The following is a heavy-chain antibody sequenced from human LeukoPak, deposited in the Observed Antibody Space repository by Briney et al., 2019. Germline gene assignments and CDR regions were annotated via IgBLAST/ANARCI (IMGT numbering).Heavy chain of an antibody. D-gene: IGHD6-13*01. J-gene: IGHJ5*02. CDR2: ISSSSSYI. V-gene: IGHV3-21*01. Sequence: GGSLRLSCAASGFTFSSYSMNWVRQAPGKGLEWVSSISSSSSYIYYADSVKGRFTISRDNAKNSLYLQMNSLRAEDTAVYYRARPLIAAAGGWFDPWGQGTLVTVSS. CDR1: GFTFSSYS. CDR3: ARPLIAAAGGWFDP.